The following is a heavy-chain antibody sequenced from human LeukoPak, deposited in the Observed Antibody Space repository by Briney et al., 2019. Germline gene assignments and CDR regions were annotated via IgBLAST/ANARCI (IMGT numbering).Heavy chain of an antibody. J-gene: IGHJ3*02. CDR2: IYPGDSDT. CDR1: GYSFTSYW. Sequence: PGESLKISCKGSGYSFTSYWIGWLRLMPGKGLEWMGIIYPGDSDTRYSPSFQGQVAISADKSINTAYLQWSSLKASDTAMYYCARLGSINAAFDIWGQGTMVTVSS. D-gene: IGHD1-26*01. V-gene: IGHV5-51*01. CDR3: ARLGSINAAFDI.